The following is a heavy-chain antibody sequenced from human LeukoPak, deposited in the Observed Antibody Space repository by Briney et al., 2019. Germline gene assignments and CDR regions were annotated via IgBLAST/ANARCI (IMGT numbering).Heavy chain of an antibody. J-gene: IGHJ4*02. CDR1: GYIFTNYW. D-gene: IGHD6-19*01. Sequence: GESLKISCKGSGYIFTNYWIGWVRQTPGKGLEWMGIIHPVDSDTRYSPSFQGQVTISADKSINTAYLQWSSLKASDTAMYYCARLQSGQWLLFDYWGQGTLVTVSS. CDR3: ARLQSGQWLLFDY. CDR2: IHPVDSDT. V-gene: IGHV5-51*01.